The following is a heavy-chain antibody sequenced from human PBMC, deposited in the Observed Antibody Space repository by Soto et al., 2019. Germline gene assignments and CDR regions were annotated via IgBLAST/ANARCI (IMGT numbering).Heavy chain of an antibody. CDR1: GYTFTSYY. V-gene: IGHV1-46*01. J-gene: IGHJ6*02. CDR3: ARGAYYYDSSGYHYGMDV. D-gene: IGHD3-22*01. CDR2: INPSGGST. Sequence: QVQLVQSGAEVKKPGASVKVSCKASGYTFTSYYMHWVRQAPGQGLEWMGIINPSGGSTSYAQKFQGRVTMTRDTSTSTVYMELSSLRSEDTAVYYCARGAYYYDSSGYHYGMDVWGQGTTVTVSS.